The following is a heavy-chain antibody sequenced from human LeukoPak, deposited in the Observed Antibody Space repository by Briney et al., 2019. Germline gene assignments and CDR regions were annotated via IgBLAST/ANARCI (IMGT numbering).Heavy chain of an antibody. CDR3: ARAPITSPFYFDY. V-gene: IGHV3-20*04. D-gene: IGHD2-2*01. CDR2: INWSGGST. J-gene: IGHJ4*02. CDR1: GFTFSNYA. Sequence: GGSLRLSCAASGFTFSNYAMSWVRQAPARGLEWVSGINWSGGSTGYADPLRGRFTISRDNAKNSLYLQMDSLRAEDTALYYCARAPITSPFYFDYWGQGTLVTVSS.